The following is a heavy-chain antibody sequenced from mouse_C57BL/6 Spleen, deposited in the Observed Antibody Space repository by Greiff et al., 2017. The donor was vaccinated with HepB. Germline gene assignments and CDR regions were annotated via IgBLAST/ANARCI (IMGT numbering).Heavy chain of an antibody. CDR3: ARGVAMDY. CDR1: GYSFTGYY. Sequence: VQLQQSGPELVKPGASVKISCKASGYSFTGYYMNWVKQSPEKSLEWIGEINPSTGGTTYNQKFKAKATLTVDKSSSTAYMQLKSLTSEDSAVYYCARGVAMDYWGQGTSVTVSS. CDR2: INPSTGGT. V-gene: IGHV1-42*01. J-gene: IGHJ4*01.